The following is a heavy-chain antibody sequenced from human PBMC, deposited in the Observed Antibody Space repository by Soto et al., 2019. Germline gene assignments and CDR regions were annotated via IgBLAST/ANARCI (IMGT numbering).Heavy chain of an antibody. CDR2: ISTYSGNT. V-gene: IGHV1-18*01. CDR3: ARDKSHGFDI. CDR1: GYTFTSIG. J-gene: IGHJ3*02. Sequence: GSSVKVSCKASGYTFTSIGISWVPQAPGQGLEWMGWISTYSGNTNYAQNLQGRDTMTTDTSTSTAYMELRSLRSDDTALYYCARDKSHGFDIWGQGTMVTVSS.